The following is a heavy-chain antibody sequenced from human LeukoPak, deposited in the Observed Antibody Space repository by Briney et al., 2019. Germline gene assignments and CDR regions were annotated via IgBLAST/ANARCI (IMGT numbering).Heavy chain of an antibody. Sequence: GRSLRLSCAASGFTFSSYAMHWVRQAPGKGLEWVSLISYDGSNKYYADSVKGRFTISRDDSKNTLYLEMNSLRAEDTAMYYCARPEDSGSYYKAVDYWGQGTLVTVSS. CDR2: ISYDGSNK. J-gene: IGHJ4*02. CDR1: GFTFSSYA. V-gene: IGHV3-30-3*01. D-gene: IGHD3-10*01. CDR3: ARPEDSGSYYKAVDY.